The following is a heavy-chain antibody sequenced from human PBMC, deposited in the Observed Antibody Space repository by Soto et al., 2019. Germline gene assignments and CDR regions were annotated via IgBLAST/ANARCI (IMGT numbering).Heavy chain of an antibody. CDR3: ASQIVRGDDY. CDR1: GGSVSSSSYY. V-gene: IGHV4-39*07. D-gene: IGHD3-10*01. CDR2: INHSGST. J-gene: IGHJ4*02. Sequence: SETLSLTCTVSGGSVSSSSYYWSWIRQPPGKGLEWIGEINHSGSTNYNPSLKSRVTISVDTSKNQFSLKLSSVTAADTAVYYCASQIVRGDDYWGQGTLVTVSS.